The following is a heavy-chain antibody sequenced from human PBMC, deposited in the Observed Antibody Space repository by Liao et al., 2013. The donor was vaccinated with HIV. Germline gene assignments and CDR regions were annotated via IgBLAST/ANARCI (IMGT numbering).Heavy chain of an antibody. CDR2: IYASGDT. CDR1: GGSISNYY. Sequence: QLQLQESGPGLVKPSETLSLTCSVSGGSISNYYWNWVRQPAGKGLEWIGRIYASGDTNYNPSLKSRITMSVDTSKNQFSLKLSSVTAADTAVYYCAARITIFGVVIPHAIDVWGPGTMVTVSS. J-gene: IGHJ3*01. V-gene: IGHV4-4*07. D-gene: IGHD3-3*01. CDR3: AARITIFGVVIPHAIDV.